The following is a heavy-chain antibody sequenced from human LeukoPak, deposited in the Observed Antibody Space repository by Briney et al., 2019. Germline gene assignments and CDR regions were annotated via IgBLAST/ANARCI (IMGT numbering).Heavy chain of an antibody. Sequence: GGPLSLPCTASGVTFSSYGIHWVREALAKGLEWVAVISYDGSNKNYADSVKGRFTVPKDNSKNTLYLQMNSLRAEDTAVYYCARSYSSSWADYWGQGTLVTVSS. CDR1: GVTFSSYG. V-gene: IGHV3-30*03. CDR2: ISYDGSNK. CDR3: ARSYSSSWADY. D-gene: IGHD6-13*01. J-gene: IGHJ4*02.